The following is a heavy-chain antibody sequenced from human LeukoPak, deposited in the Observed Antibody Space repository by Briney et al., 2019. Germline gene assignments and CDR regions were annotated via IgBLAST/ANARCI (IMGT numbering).Heavy chain of an antibody. V-gene: IGHV6-1*01. D-gene: IGHD7-27*01. Sequence: SQTLSLTCAISGDRVSSDSAAWNWIRRSPSRGFEWVGRTYYRSKWYNDYSVHVKSRITINPETSKNQFSLQVNSVTPEDAAIYYCSREFAWGPSDYWGQGTLVTVFS. CDR3: SREFAWGPSDY. J-gene: IGHJ4*02. CDR1: GDRVSSDSAA. CDR2: TYYRSKWYN.